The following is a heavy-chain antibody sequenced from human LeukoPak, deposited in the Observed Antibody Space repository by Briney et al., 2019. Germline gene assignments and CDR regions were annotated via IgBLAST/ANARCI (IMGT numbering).Heavy chain of an antibody. D-gene: IGHD3-3*01. J-gene: IGHJ4*02. Sequence: SETLSLTCTVSGGSISSSSHYWGWIRQPPGKGLEWIGSIYYSGSTYYNPSLKSRVTISVDTSKNQFSLKLSSVTAADTAVYYCATTYYDFWSGDTATFDYWGQGTLVTVSS. CDR3: ATTYYDFWSGDTATFDY. CDR2: IYYSGST. V-gene: IGHV4-39*01. CDR1: GGSISSSSHY.